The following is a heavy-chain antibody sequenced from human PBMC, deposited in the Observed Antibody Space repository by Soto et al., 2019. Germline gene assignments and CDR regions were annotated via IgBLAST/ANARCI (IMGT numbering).Heavy chain of an antibody. CDR2: IGGGGGST. CDR3: AKDHRRYDPRDGDAFDI. V-gene: IGHV3-23*01. J-gene: IGHJ3*02. CDR1: GFTFSSYA. Sequence: EVQLLESGGGLVQPGGSLRLSCAASGFTFSSYAMSWVRQAPGKGLEWVSVIGGGGGSTYYADSVKGRFTISRDNSKNTLYLQINSMRAEDTAVYDCAKDHRRYDPRDGDAFDIWGQGTVVTVSS. D-gene: IGHD5-12*01.